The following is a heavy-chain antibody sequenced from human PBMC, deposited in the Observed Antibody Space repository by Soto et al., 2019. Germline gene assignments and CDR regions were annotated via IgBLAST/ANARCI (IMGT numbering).Heavy chain of an antibody. Sequence: ASVKVSCKVSGYTLTELSMHWVRQAPGKGLEWMGGFDPEDGETIYAQKFQGRVTMTEDTSTDTAYMELSSLRSEDTAVYYCATAHSYDYIWGSYRYYFDYWGQGTLVTVSS. V-gene: IGHV1-24*01. CDR3: ATAHSYDYIWGSYRYYFDY. CDR1: GYTLTELS. D-gene: IGHD3-16*02. J-gene: IGHJ4*02. CDR2: FDPEDGET.